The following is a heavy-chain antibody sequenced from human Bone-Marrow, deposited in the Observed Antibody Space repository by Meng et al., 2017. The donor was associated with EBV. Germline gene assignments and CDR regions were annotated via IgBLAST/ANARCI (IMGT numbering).Heavy chain of an antibody. J-gene: IGHJ4*02. CDR3: AKDHLRETPYYLDY. CDR1: GFTFSSYA. Sequence: GQRVESGGGVVQPGRSLRLSCAASGFTFSSYAMSWVRQAPGKGLEWISAISGSGGSTYYADSVKGRFTISRDNSKNTLYLQMNSLRAEDTAVYYCAKDHLRETPYYLDYWGQGTLVTVSS. V-gene: IGHV3-23*04. CDR2: ISGSGGST. D-gene: IGHD4-17*01.